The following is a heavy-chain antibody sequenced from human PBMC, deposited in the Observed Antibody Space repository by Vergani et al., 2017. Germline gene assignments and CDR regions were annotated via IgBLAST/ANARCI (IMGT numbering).Heavy chain of an antibody. Sequence: QVQLVQSGAEVKKPGSSVKVSCKASGGTFSSYAISWVRQAPGQGLEWMGRIIPIFGTANYAQKFQGRVTITADESTSTAYMELSSLRSEDTAVYYCAGGYCSSTSCSHNWFDPWGQGTLVTVSS. CDR1: GGTFSSYA. V-gene: IGHV1-69*18. CDR2: IIPIFGTA. CDR3: AGGYCSSTSCSHNWFDP. D-gene: IGHD2-2*01. J-gene: IGHJ5*02.